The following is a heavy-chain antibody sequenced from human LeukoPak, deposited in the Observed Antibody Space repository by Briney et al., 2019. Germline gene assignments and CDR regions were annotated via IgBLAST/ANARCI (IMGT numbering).Heavy chain of an antibody. V-gene: IGHV3-53*01. Sequence: GGSLRLSCAASGFIVTSNYLAWARQAPGKGLEWVSTISNGGDTYYGDSVRGRYTISRDESTNTLSLQVDSLRVEDMGVYYCALLSGGTFDYWGQGTLVTVAS. CDR2: ISNGGDT. J-gene: IGHJ4*02. CDR1: GFIVTSNY. D-gene: IGHD2/OR15-2a*01. CDR3: ALLSGGTFDY.